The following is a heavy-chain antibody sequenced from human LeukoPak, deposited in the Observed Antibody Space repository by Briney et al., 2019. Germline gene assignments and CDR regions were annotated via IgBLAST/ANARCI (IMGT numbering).Heavy chain of an antibody. CDR1: GFTFSSYT. CDR2: ITTSDGNT. CDR3: ARTEIAVAGVYYYYGMDV. J-gene: IGHJ6*02. D-gene: IGHD6-19*01. Sequence: GGSLRLSCAASGFTFSSYTMSWVRQAPGKGLEWVSTITTSDGNTYYADSVKGRFTISRDNAKNSLYLQMNSLRAEDTAVYYCARTEIAVAGVYYYYGMDVWGQGTTVTVSS. V-gene: IGHV3-21*01.